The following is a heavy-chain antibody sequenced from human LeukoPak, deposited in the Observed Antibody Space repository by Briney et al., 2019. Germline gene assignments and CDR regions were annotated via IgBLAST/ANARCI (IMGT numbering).Heavy chain of an antibody. Sequence: PSETLSLTCTVSGGSISSSSYYWGWIRQPPGKGLEWIGSIYYSGSTYYNPSLKSRVTISVDTSKNQFSLKLSSVTAADTAVYYCARLTWEYYFDYWGQGTLVTVSS. J-gene: IGHJ4*02. D-gene: IGHD1-26*01. CDR3: ARLTWEYYFDY. CDR1: GGSISSSSYY. CDR2: IYYSGST. V-gene: IGHV4-39*07.